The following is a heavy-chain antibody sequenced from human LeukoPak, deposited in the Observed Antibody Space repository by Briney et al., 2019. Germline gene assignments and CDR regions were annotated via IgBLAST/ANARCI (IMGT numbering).Heavy chain of an antibody. D-gene: IGHD2-15*01. CDR1: GFPFSDYV. Sequence: GGSLRLSCAASGFPFSDYVMHWVRQAPGKGLEWVAVIRYDGNNKYYADSVKGRFTISRDNSKNMLYLQMNSLGTEDTAVYYCARGVVAAPTNFDYWGQGTLVTVSS. V-gene: IGHV3-30*02. J-gene: IGHJ4*02. CDR3: ARGVVAAPTNFDY. CDR2: IRYDGNNK.